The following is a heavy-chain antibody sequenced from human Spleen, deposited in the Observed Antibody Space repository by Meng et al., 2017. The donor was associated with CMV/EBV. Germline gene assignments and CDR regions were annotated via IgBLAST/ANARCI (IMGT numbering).Heavy chain of an antibody. D-gene: IGHD1-26*01. V-gene: IGHV3-30-3*01. CDR1: GFTFSSYA. CDR2: ISYDGSNK. CDR3: ARDESWSYYGY. Sequence: GESLKISCAASGFTFSSYAMHWVRQAPGKGLEWVAVISYDGSNKYYADSVKGRFTISRDNSKNTLYLQMNSLRAEDTAVYYCARDESWSYYGYWGQGTLVTVSS. J-gene: IGHJ4*02.